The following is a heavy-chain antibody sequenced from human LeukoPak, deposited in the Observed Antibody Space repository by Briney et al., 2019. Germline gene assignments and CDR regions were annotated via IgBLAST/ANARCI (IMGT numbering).Heavy chain of an antibody. CDR3: ARTSNYWSPYFDY. D-gene: IGHD1-1*01. Sequence: RASETLSLTCAVYGGSFSGYYWSWIRQPPGKGLEWIGEINHSGSTNYNPSLKSRVTISIDTSKNKFSLKLTSVTAADTAVYYCARTSNYWSPYFDYWGQGALVTVSS. CDR2: INHSGST. CDR1: GGSFSGYY. V-gene: IGHV4-34*01. J-gene: IGHJ4*02.